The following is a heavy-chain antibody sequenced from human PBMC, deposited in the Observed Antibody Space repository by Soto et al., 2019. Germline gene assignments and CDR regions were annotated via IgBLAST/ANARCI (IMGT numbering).Heavy chain of an antibody. Sequence: SVKVSCKASGCSLSNYGISWVRQAPGQGLEWMGGIIPVFGTANYAQKFQGRVTITADESTSIVYMDVTSPRSEDTAVYYCARGDATKIVVTTYYGMDVWGQGTTVTVSS. D-gene: IGHD4-17*01. CDR1: GCSLSNYG. CDR3: ARGDATKIVVTTYYGMDV. J-gene: IGHJ6*02. CDR2: IIPVFGTA. V-gene: IGHV1-69*13.